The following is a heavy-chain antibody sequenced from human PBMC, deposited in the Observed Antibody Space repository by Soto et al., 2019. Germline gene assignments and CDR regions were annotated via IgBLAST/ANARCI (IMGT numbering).Heavy chain of an antibody. CDR2: IYYSGST. Sequence: PSETLSLTCTVSGGSVSSGSYYWSWIRQPPGKGLEWIGYIYYSGSTNYNPSLKSRVTISVDTSKNQFSLKLSSVTAADTAVYYCARFLGGSYRPPRHFDYWGQGTLVTVSS. CDR3: ARFLGGSYRPPRHFDY. D-gene: IGHD1-26*01. J-gene: IGHJ4*02. V-gene: IGHV4-61*01. CDR1: GGSVSSGSYY.